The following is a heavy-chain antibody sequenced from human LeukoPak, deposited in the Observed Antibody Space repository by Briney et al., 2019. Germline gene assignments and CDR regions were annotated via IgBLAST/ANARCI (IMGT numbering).Heavy chain of an antibody. J-gene: IGHJ4*02. V-gene: IGHV3-21*01. Sequence: PGGSLRLSCAASGFTFSSYSMNWVRQAPGKGLEWVSSISSSSSYIYYADSVKGRFTISRDNAKNSLYLQMNSLRAEDTAVYYCARGRELELLSPFDYWGQGTLVTVSS. CDR1: GFTFSSYS. D-gene: IGHD1-7*01. CDR3: ARGRELELLSPFDY. CDR2: ISSSSSYI.